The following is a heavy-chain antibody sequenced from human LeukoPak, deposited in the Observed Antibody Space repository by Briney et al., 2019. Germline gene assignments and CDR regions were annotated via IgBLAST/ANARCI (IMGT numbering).Heavy chain of an antibody. V-gene: IGHV1-18*01. Sequence: ASVKVSCKAFGYTFTSYGIIWVRQAPGQGLEWMGRISAYNGNTNYAQKFQGRVTVTTDTSTSTAYMELKSLRSDDTAVYYCARCKWSGELSRNWFDPWGQGTLVTVSS. J-gene: IGHJ5*02. CDR2: ISAYNGNT. CDR3: ARCKWSGELSRNWFDP. CDR1: GYTFTSYG. D-gene: IGHD3-10*01.